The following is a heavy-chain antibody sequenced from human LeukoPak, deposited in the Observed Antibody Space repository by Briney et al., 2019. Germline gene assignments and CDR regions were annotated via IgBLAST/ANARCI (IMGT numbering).Heavy chain of an antibody. Sequence: ASVKVSCKASGYTFTGYYMHWVRQAPGQGLEWMGWINPNSGGTNYAQKFQGRVTMTRDTSISTAYMELSRLRSDDTAVYSCARSMVRGYSYGYPYWGQGTLVTVSS. D-gene: IGHD5-18*01. V-gene: IGHV1-2*02. CDR2: INPNSGGT. CDR1: GYTFTGYY. J-gene: IGHJ4*02. CDR3: ARSMVRGYSYGYPY.